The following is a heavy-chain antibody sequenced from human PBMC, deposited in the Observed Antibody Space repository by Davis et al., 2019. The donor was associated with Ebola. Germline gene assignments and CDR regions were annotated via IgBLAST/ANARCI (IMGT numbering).Heavy chain of an antibody. CDR1: GYSISSGYY. V-gene: IGHV4-38-2*02. J-gene: IGHJ4*02. D-gene: IGHD3-10*01. Sequence: MPSETLSLTCTVSGYSISSGYYWGWIRQPPGKGLEWIGSIYHSGSTYYNPSLKSRVTISVDTSKNQFSLKLSSVTAADTAVYRCARLDRYNSGSSLDYWGQGILVTVSS. CDR3: ARLDRYNSGSSLDY. CDR2: IYHSGST.